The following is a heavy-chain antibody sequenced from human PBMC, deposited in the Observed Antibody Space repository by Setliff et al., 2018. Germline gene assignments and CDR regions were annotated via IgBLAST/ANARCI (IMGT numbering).Heavy chain of an antibody. CDR1: GFTFSSYA. Sequence: GSLRLSCAASGFTFSSYAMSWVRQAPGKGLEWVSAISGSGGSTYYADSVKGRFTISRANSQNTLFLQMNSLRVEDTALYYCARQATDYWGQGTLVTVSS. CDR3: ARQATDY. J-gene: IGHJ4*02. V-gene: IGHV3-23*01. CDR2: ISGSGGST.